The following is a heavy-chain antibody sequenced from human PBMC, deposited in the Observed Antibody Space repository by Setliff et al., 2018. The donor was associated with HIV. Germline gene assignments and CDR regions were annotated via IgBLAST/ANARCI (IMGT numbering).Heavy chain of an antibody. Sequence: SETLSLTCTVSGDSTSTYYWNWIRQSPGKGLEWIGYIYTTQTTKYNPSLKSRVTMSIDTSKIHFSLTLSSVSGADTALYFCARGGKRAFDIWGQGAMVTVSS. CDR1: GDSTSTYY. J-gene: IGHJ3*02. V-gene: IGHV4-59*01. CDR3: ARGGKRAFDI. CDR2: IYTTQTT.